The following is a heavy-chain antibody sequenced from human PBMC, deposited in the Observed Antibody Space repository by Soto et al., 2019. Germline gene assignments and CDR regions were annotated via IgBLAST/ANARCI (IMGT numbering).Heavy chain of an antibody. CDR3: AKAGYCVSTSCYFPLDY. Sequence: EVQLLESGGGLVQPGGSLRLSCAASEFTFSTHAMTWVRQAPGKGLEWVSSISGSGGSTYYADSVKGRFTISRDNSKNTLYLQMNSLRAEDAAVYSCAKAGYCVSTSCYFPLDYWGHGTLVTVSS. CDR2: ISGSGGST. D-gene: IGHD2-2*01. V-gene: IGHV3-23*01. CDR1: EFTFSTHA. J-gene: IGHJ4*01.